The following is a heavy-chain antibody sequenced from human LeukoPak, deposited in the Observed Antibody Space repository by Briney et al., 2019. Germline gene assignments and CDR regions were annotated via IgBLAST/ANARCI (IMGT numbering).Heavy chain of an antibody. V-gene: IGHV4-30-4*01. D-gene: IGHD6-19*01. J-gene: IGHJ4*02. Sequence: PSQTLSLTCTVSSGSISSGAYYWTWIRQPPGKGLEWIGYIYYSGSTYYNPSLKSRVTVSVDTSKNQFSLKLSSVTAADTAVYYCARTKYSSGWYVVRSGDPFDYWGQGILVTVSS. CDR3: ARTKYSSGWYVVRSGDPFDY. CDR2: IYYSGST. CDR1: SGSISSGAYY.